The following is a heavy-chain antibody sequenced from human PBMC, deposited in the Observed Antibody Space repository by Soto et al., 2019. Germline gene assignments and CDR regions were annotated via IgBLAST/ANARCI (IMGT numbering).Heavy chain of an antibody. Sequence: ASVKVSCKASGYTFTSYGISWVRQAPGQGLEWMGWISAYNGNTNYAQKLQGRVTMTTDTSTSTAYMELRSLRSDDTAVYYCATVFWSGDYFAYWGQGTLVTVSS. CDR1: GYTFTSYG. CDR2: ISAYNGNT. J-gene: IGHJ4*02. CDR3: ATVFWSGDYFAY. V-gene: IGHV1-18*01. D-gene: IGHD3-3*01.